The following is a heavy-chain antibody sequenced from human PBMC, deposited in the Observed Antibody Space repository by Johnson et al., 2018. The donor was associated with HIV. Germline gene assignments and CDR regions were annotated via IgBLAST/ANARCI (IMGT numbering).Heavy chain of an antibody. CDR3: TTDRATYDAFDI. J-gene: IGHJ3*02. CDR1: GFSPSNAW. CDR2: LKRKTHGGTT. D-gene: IGHD1-26*01. V-gene: IGHV3-15*01. Sequence: VQLVESGDGLLRSGGSLRSSGPPSGFSPSNAWTSWVRRLPGKGLEWVARLKRKTHGGTTDYAEPVKARLTISRDDSNNTLYLQMNSLKTEDTAVYYCTTDRATYDAFDIWGQGTMVTVSS.